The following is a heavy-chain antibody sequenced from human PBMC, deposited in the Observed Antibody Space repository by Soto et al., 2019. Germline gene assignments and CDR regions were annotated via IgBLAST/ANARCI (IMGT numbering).Heavy chain of an antibody. J-gene: IGHJ4*02. CDR2: IIPIFGTA. Sequence: QVQLVQSGAEVKKPGSSVKVSCKASGGTFSSYAISWVRQAPGQGLEWMGGIIPIFGTANYAQKFQGRVTXPAXEXMSTAYMELSSLRSEDTAVYYCARGSSGYSYGYHVYWGQGTLVTVSS. CDR1: GGTFSSYA. CDR3: ARGSSGYSYGYHVY. V-gene: IGHV1-69*12. D-gene: IGHD5-18*01.